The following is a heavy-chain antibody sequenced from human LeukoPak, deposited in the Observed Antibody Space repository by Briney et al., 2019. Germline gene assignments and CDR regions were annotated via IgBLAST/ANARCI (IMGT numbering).Heavy chain of an antibody. J-gene: IGHJ6*02. CDR1: GGSFSGYY. CDR3: ASLGYCTNGVWPNYYYYYGMDV. D-gene: IGHD2-8*01. Sequence: SETLSLTCAVYGGSFSGYYWSWIRQPPGKGLEWIGSIYYSGSTYYNPSLKSRVTISVDTSKNQFSLRLSSVTAADTAVYYCASLGYCTNGVWPNYYYYYGMDVWGQGTTVTVSS. CDR2: IYYSGST. V-gene: IGHV4-34*01.